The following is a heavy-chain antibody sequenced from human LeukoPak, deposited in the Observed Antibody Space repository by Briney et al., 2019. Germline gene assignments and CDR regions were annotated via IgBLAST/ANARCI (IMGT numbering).Heavy chain of an antibody. J-gene: IGHJ3*02. V-gene: IGHV4-39*01. D-gene: IGHD3-9*01. CDR3: ARPTYYDLLTGHNAFDI. CDR2: IYYSGST. Sequence: SETLSLTCTVSGGSISSSSYYWGWVRQPPGKGLEWIGSIYYSGSTYYNPSLKSRVTISVDTSKNQFSLKLSSVTAADTAVYYCARPTYYDLLTGHNAFDIWGQGTMVTVSS. CDR1: GGSISSSSYY.